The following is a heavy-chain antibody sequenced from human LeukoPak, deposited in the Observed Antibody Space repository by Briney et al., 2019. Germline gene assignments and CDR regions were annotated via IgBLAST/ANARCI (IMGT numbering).Heavy chain of an antibody. CDR1: GGSISSGGYS. J-gene: IGHJ4*02. V-gene: IGHV4-30-2*01. CDR3: ARANYYDSSGHYWKINYFDY. D-gene: IGHD3-22*01. Sequence: SETLSLTCAVSGGSISSGGYSWSWIRQPPGKGLEWIGYIYHSGSTYYNPSLKSRVTISVDRSKNQFSLKLSSVTAADTAVYYCARANYYDSSGHYWKINYFDYWGQGTLVTVSS. CDR2: IYHSGST.